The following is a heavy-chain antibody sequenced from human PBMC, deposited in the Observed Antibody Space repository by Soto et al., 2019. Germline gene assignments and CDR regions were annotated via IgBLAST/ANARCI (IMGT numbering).Heavy chain of an antibody. CDR2: ISSSSSTI. CDR1: GFTFSSYS. CDR3: ARDREEAWIQLWSPFDS. J-gene: IGHJ4*02. Sequence: LRLSCAASGFTFSSYSMNWGRQAPGDGLEWVSYISSSSSTIYYADSVKDRFTISRDNAKNSLYLQMNSLRDEDTAVYYCARDREEAWIQLWSPFDSWGEGTLVTVSS. D-gene: IGHD5-18*01. V-gene: IGHV3-48*02.